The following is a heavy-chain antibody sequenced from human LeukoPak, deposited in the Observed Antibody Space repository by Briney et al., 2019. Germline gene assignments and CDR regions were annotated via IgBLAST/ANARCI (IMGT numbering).Heavy chain of an antibody. CDR3: ARDIVATGWFDP. V-gene: IGHV1-8*01. Sequence: APVKVSCKASGYTFTSYDINWVRQATGQGLEWMGWMNPNSGNTGYAQKFQGRVTMTRNTSISTAYMELSSLRSDDTAVYYCARDIVATGWFDPWGQGTLVTVSS. D-gene: IGHD5-12*01. CDR2: MNPNSGNT. J-gene: IGHJ5*02. CDR1: GYTFTSYD.